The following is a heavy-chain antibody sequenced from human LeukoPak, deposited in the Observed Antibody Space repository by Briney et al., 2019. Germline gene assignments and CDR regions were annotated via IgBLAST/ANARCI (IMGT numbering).Heavy chain of an antibody. CDR2: INHSGST. J-gene: IGHJ4*02. CDR1: GGSFSGYY. CDR3: ARGFGGYFDY. D-gene: IGHD3-16*01. V-gene: IGHV4-34*01. Sequence: NPSETLSLTCAVYGGSFSGYYWSWIRQPPGKGLEWIGEINHSGSTNYNPSLKSRVTISVDTSKNQFSLKLSSVTAADTAVYYCARGFGGYFDYWGQGTLVTVSS.